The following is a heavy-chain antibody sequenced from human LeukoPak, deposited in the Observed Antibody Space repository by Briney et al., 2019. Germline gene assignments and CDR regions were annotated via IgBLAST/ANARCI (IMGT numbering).Heavy chain of an antibody. CDR1: GLTFSSYW. V-gene: IGHV3-23*01. Sequence: PAWSLRLSWAASGLTFSSYWMSWVRQAPGKGLEWVSSISGSGGSTYYADSVKGRFTISRDNSQNTLYLQMNSLRAEDTAVYYCAKDRSGGGDYYFGMDVWGPGTTVTVSS. CDR3: AKDRSGGGDYYFGMDV. J-gene: IGHJ6*02. CDR2: ISGSGGST. D-gene: IGHD6-19*01.